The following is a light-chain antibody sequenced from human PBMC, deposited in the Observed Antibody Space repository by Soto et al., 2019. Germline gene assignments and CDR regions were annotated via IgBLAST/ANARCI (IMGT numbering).Light chain of an antibody. CDR2: DAS. V-gene: IGKV1-33*01. J-gene: IGKJ3*01. CDR1: QYIKNY. CDR3: QHYNSYS. Sequence: DIQMTQSPSSLSASGGDMFTITCQASQYIKNYLNWYQQKSGKAPKLLIYDASDLETGVPSRFSGSGSGTDFTFTINSLQPEDFATYFCQHYNSYSFGPGTKVDIK.